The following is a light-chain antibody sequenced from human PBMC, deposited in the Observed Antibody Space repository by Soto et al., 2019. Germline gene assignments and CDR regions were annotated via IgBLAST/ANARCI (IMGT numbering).Light chain of an antibody. Sequence: EIVMTQSPATLSVSPGDRATLSCRASQSVRSYLAWYQQKPGQSPRLLISGASTRATGFPARFSGSGSGTEFTLTISNLQSEDFEVYYCQQYNNWPYTFGQGTKVDIK. CDR1: QSVRSY. CDR3: QQYNNWPYT. CDR2: GAS. V-gene: IGKV3-15*01. J-gene: IGKJ2*01.